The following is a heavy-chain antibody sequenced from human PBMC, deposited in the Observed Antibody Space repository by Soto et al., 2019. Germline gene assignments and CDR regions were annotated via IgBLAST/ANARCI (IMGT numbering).Heavy chain of an antibody. V-gene: IGHV3-7*05. Sequence: EVQLVESGGGLVQPGGSLRLSCAASGFTFSDYWMSWVRQAQGKGLECGANIKTDGSEKYYVDPGKGRFTISRDNAKNSLYLQMNSLRAEDTAVYYCASSMGRGGNDYWGQGTLVAVSS. D-gene: IGHD3-10*01. CDR3: ASSMGRGGNDY. CDR1: GFTFSDYW. CDR2: IKTDGSEK. J-gene: IGHJ4*02.